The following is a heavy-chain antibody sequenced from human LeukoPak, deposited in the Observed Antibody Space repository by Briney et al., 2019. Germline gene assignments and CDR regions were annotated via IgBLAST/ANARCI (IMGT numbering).Heavy chain of an antibody. J-gene: IGHJ4*02. V-gene: IGHV3-30-3*01. Sequence: GGSLRLSCAASGFTFSSFGMHWARQAPGKGLEWVAVITYDGSKKYYADSVKGRFTISRDNSKSTLYLQMDSLRAEDTAVYYCARGLDYDILTFWGQGTLVTVSS. CDR1: GFTFSSFG. CDR3: ARGLDYDILTF. CDR2: ITYDGSKK. D-gene: IGHD3-9*01.